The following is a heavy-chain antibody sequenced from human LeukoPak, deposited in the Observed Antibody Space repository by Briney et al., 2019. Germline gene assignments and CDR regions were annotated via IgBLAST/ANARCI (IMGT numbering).Heavy chain of an antibody. CDR3: ARDGLRRKGCYYMDV. CDR1: GFTFSSYS. D-gene: IGHD3-3*01. Sequence: GGSLRLSCAASGFTFSSYSMNWVRQAPGKGLEWVSSISSSSSYIYYADSVKGRFTISRDNAKNSLYLQMNSLRAEDTAVYYCARDGLRRKGCYYMDVWGKGTTVTVSS. J-gene: IGHJ6*03. V-gene: IGHV3-21*01. CDR2: ISSSSSYI.